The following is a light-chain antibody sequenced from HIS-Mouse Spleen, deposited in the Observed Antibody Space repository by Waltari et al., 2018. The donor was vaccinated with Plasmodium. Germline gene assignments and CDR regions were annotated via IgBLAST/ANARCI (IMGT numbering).Light chain of an antibody. CDR3: QQYNSYYT. V-gene: IGKV1-5*03. Sequence: DIQMTQSPSTLSASVGDRVTITCRASQSISSWLAWYQQKPGKAPKLLIYKASSLESGVPSRFNGSRSGTEFTLTISSLQPDDFATYSCQQYNSYYTFGQGTKLEIK. J-gene: IGKJ2*01. CDR2: KAS. CDR1: QSISSW.